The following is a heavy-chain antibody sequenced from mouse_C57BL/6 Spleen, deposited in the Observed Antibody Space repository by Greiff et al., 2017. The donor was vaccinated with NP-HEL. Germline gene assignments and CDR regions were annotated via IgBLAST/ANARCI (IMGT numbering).Heavy chain of an antibody. CDR3: VREYGSPYWYFDV. CDR1: GFTFSDYG. CDR2: ISSGSSTI. Sequence: EVQGVESGGGLVKPGGSLKLSCAASGFTFSDYGMHWVRQAPEKGLEWVAYISSGSSTIYYADTVKGRLTISRDNAKNTLFLQMTSLRSVDTAMYYGVREYGSPYWYFDVWGTGTTATGSS. V-gene: IGHV5-17*01. J-gene: IGHJ1*03. D-gene: IGHD1-1*01.